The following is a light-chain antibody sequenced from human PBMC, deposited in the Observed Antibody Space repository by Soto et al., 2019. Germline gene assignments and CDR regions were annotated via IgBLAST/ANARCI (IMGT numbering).Light chain of an antibody. CDR2: GSS. CDR3: QQYGRPYT. J-gene: IGKJ2*01. Sequence: EIAVTQSPGTLSLSPGERATISCRASQSVSSSYLDWYQQKPGQAPRLLIYGSSSRATGIPDSVSGSGSGTVFTLTISRLAPEVFTEYYCQQYGRPYTFGQGTKLEIK. V-gene: IGKV3-20*01. CDR1: QSVSSSY.